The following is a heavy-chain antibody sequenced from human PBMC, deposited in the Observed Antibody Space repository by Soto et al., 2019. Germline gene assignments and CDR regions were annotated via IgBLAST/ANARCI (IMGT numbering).Heavy chain of an antibody. J-gene: IGHJ6*02. Sequence: SETLSLTCTVSGGSISSSTYYWGWIRQPPGKGLEWIGSIYYSGSTYYNPSLKSRVTISVDTSKNQFSLKLSSVTAADTAVYYCAGSPYYDFWSGYQDYYYYGMDVWGQGTTVTVSS. CDR1: GGSISSSTYY. V-gene: IGHV4-39*07. D-gene: IGHD3-3*01. CDR3: AGSPYYDFWSGYQDYYYYGMDV. CDR2: IYYSGST.